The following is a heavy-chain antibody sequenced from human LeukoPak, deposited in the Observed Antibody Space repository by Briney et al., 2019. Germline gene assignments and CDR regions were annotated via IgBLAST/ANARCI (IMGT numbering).Heavy chain of an antibody. V-gene: IGHV3-23*01. Sequence: GGSLRLSCAASGFTFSSYAMHWVRQAPGKGLEWVSAISGSGGSTYYADSVKGRFTISRDNSKNTLYLQMNSLRAEDTAVYYCAKHIYSSSWYNWFDPWGQGTLVTVSS. CDR1: GFTFSSYA. CDR2: ISGSGGST. J-gene: IGHJ5*02. CDR3: AKHIYSSSWYNWFDP. D-gene: IGHD6-13*01.